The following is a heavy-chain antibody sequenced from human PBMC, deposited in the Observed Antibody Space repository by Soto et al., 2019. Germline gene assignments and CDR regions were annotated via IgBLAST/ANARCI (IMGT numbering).Heavy chain of an antibody. CDR1: CYTFTSYG. V-gene: IGHV1-18*01. CDR3: ARPRQSQLLLDAFDI. J-gene: IGHJ3*02. D-gene: IGHD2-2*01. Sequence: GASVKVSCKSSCYTFTSYGISLFRHSPGQGLEWMGWISAYNGNTNYAQKLQGRVTMTTDTSTSTAYMELRSLRSDDTAVYYCARPRQSQLLLDAFDIWGQGTMVTVS. CDR2: ISAYNGNT.